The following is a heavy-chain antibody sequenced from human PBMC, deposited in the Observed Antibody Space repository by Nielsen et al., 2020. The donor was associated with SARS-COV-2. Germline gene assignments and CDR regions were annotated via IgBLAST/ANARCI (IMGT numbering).Heavy chain of an antibody. D-gene: IGHD6-13*01. Sequence: SVKVSCKASGGTFSSYAISWVRQAPGQGLEWMGGIIPIFGTANYAQKFQGRVTITADESTSTAYMELSSLRSEDTAVYYCAGGVYSSSWLVHWFDPWGQGTLVTSPQ. CDR2: IIPIFGTA. J-gene: IGHJ5*02. V-gene: IGHV1-69*13. CDR1: GGTFSSYA. CDR3: AGGVYSSSWLVHWFDP.